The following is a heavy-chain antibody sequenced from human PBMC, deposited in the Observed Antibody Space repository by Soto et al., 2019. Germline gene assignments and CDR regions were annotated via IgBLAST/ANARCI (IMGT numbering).Heavy chain of an antibody. CDR1: GFTFSDYY. J-gene: IGHJ5*02. CDR2: ISSSGSTI. D-gene: IGHD4-4*01. CDR3: ARDPGNTVNVWFDP. Sequence: KPGGSLRLSCAASGFTFSDYYMSWIRQAPGKGLEWVSYISSSGSTIYYADSVKGRFTISRDNAKNSLYLQMNSLRAEDTAVYYCARDPGNTVNVWFDPWGQGTLVTVSS. V-gene: IGHV3-11*01.